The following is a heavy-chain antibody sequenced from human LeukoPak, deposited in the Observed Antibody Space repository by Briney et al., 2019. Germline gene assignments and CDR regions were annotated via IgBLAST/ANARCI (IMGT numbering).Heavy chain of an antibody. V-gene: IGHV1-2*02. J-gene: IGHJ4*02. Sequence: ASVKVSCKASGYTFTGYYIHWVRQAPGQGLEWMGWINPNSGGTNYAQKFQGRVTITRDTSASTAYMELSSLRSEDMAVYYCARDPSYCSGGSCYASYYFDYWGQGTLVTVSS. CDR1: GYTFTGYY. CDR3: ARDPSYCSGGSCYASYYFDY. D-gene: IGHD2-15*01. CDR2: INPNSGGT.